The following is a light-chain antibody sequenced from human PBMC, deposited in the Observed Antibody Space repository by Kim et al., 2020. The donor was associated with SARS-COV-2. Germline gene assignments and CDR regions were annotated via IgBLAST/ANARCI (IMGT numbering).Light chain of an antibody. J-gene: IGKJ2*01. CDR1: QSVTSNN. V-gene: IGKV3-20*01. CDR3: QQYDNSPYT. Sequence: EIVLTQSPGTLSLSPGERATLSCRASQSVTSNNLAWFQQKPGQAPGLLIYGTSSRATGIPDRFSGSGSGTDFTLTISRLEPEDFAVYYCQQYDNSPYTVGQGTKLEI. CDR2: GTS.